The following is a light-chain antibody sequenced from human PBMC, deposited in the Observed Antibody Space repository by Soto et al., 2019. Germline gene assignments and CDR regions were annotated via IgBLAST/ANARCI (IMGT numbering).Light chain of an antibody. CDR1: QTVSSY. CDR3: QQRSTSIT. J-gene: IGKJ5*01. Sequence: IVLTQSPATLSLWPGKTPILPCRASQTVSSYLSWYQHKPGQAPRLLIYDASKRAHDIPARFSGSGSGTDFTLTISSLEPEDFSVYYCQQRSTSITFGQGTRLEIE. CDR2: DAS. V-gene: IGKV3-11*01.